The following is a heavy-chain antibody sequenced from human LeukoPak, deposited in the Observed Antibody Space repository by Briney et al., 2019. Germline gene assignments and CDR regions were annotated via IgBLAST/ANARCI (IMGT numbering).Heavy chain of an antibody. CDR2: IYYSGST. V-gene: IGHV4-39*01. D-gene: IGHD6-13*01. J-gene: IGHJ4*02. CDR1: GGSISSSSYY. Sequence: SETLSLTCTVSGGSISSSSYYWGWIRQPSGKGLEWIGSIYYSGSTYYNPSLKSRVTTSVDTSKNQFSLKLSSVTAADTAVYYCARLAAAGRNFDYWGQGTLVTVSS. CDR3: ARLAAAGRNFDY.